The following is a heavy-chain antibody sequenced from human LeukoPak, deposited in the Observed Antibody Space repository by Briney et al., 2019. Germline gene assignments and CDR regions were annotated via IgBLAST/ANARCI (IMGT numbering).Heavy chain of an antibody. CDR3: AKAGYHILTGYYAYDY. J-gene: IGHJ4*02. CDR1: GFTFSSYG. CDR2: ITGSGAGT. Sequence: GGTLRLSCAASGFTFSSYGMTWVRQAPGRGLEWVPTITGSGAGTYYADSVKGRFTISRDNSKNTLYLQMNSLRAEDTAVYYCAKAGYHILTGYYAYDYWGQGTLVTVSS. V-gene: IGHV3-23*01. D-gene: IGHD3-9*01.